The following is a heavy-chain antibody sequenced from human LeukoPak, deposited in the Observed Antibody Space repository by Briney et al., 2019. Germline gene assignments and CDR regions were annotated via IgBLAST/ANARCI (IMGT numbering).Heavy chain of an antibody. CDR2: MSGNGANT. J-gene: IGHJ4*02. D-gene: IGHD6-19*01. CDR3: AKRSQWLVSPPDY. Sequence: PGGSLRLSCAASGFTFSGFAMTWVRQAPGKGLEWVSAMSGNGANTYYADSVKGRFTISRDNSKNTLYLQMNSLRAEDTAVYYCAKRSQWLVSPPDYWGQGTLVTVSS. CDR1: GFTFSGFA. V-gene: IGHV3-23*01.